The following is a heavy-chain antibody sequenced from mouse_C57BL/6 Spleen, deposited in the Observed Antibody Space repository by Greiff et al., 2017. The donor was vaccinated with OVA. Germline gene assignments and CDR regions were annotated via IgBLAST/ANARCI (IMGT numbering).Heavy chain of an antibody. Sequence: QVQLQQSGAELVKPGASVKISCKASGYAFSSYWMNWVKQRPGKGLEWIGQIYPGDGDTNYNGKFKGKATLTADKSSSTAYMQLSSLTSEDSAVYFCARWDGNYHYCDYWGQGTTLTVSS. J-gene: IGHJ2*01. CDR2: IYPGDGDT. CDR3: ARWDGNYHYCDY. CDR1: GYAFSSYW. V-gene: IGHV1-80*01. D-gene: IGHD2-1*01.